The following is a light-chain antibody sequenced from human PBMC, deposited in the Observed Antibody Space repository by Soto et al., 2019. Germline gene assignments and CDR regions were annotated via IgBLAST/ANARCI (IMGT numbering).Light chain of an antibody. V-gene: IGKV4-1*01. Sequence: DIVMTQSPDSLAVSLGERATINCKSSQSVLYSSNNKNYLAWYQQKPGQPPKLLIYWASTRESGVPDRFSGSGSGTDFTLTISSLQAEDVAVYYCQQYYRTPTWTVGQGTKVEIK. J-gene: IGKJ1*01. CDR3: QQYYRTPTWT. CDR2: WAS. CDR1: QSVLYSSNNKNY.